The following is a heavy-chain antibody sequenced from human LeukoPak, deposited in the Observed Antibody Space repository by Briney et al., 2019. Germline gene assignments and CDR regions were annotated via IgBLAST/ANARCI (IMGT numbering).Heavy chain of an antibody. D-gene: IGHD2-2*01. J-gene: IGHJ6*02. CDR2: ISGSGGRT. V-gene: IGHV3-23*01. CDR1: GLTLTNYA. CDR3: ARDLPDCGSPTCPSERATYGTDV. Sequence: GGSLRLSCAASGLTLTNYAMTWVRQAPGKGLEWVSAISGSGGRTYYAGSAKGRFTISRDDSKNTLYLQMNSLRAEDTAVYYCARDLPDCGSPTCPSERATYGTDVWGQGTTVTVSS.